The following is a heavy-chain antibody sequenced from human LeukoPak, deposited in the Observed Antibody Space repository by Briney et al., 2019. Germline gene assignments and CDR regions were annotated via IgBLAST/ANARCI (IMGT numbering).Heavy chain of an antibody. CDR2: INHSGST. V-gene: IGHV4-34*01. Sequence: SETLSLTCAVHGGSFSGDYWSCIRPPPRKGLEWIGEINHSGSTNYNPSPKRRVTIPVDTSKNQFSLKLSSVTAADTAVYYCARGPTYYYGSGSYRYWGQGTLVTVSS. D-gene: IGHD3-10*01. CDR1: GGSFSGDY. CDR3: ARGPTYYYGSGSYRY. J-gene: IGHJ4*02.